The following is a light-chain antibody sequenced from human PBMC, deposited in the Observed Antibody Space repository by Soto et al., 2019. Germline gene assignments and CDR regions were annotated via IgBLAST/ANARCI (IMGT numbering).Light chain of an antibody. CDR2: GAS. CDR3: QQYNNWPGT. CDR1: QSVSSS. V-gene: IGKV3D-15*01. Sequence: ETVMTQSPATLSVSPGDRATLSCRASQSVSSSLAWYQQRPGQAPRLLIFGASTRAAGIPARFSGSGSGTEFTLTISSLQSEDFAVYYCQQYNNWPGTFGQGTKVEIK. J-gene: IGKJ1*01.